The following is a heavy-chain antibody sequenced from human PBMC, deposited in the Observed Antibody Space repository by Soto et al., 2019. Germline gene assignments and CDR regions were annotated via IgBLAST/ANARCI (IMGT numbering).Heavy chain of an antibody. Sequence: QVQLQQWGAGLVKPSETLSLSCAVYGQSFSGHSWAWIRQPPGKGLEWMGEINESGSTYYNPSLKRRGTISTDTSKNQFSLKLSSVSAADTAAYFCARGSGIVALPGELEDVKYDYWGQGTLVNVSS. D-gene: IGHD1-1*01. CDR2: INESGST. V-gene: IGHV4-34*01. CDR1: GQSFSGHS. J-gene: IGHJ4*02. CDR3: ARGSGIVALPGELEDVKYDY.